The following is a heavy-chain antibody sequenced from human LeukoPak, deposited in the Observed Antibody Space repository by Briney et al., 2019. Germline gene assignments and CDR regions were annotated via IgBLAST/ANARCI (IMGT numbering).Heavy chain of an antibody. CDR3: ARQPVTIFGVVTNMDV. Sequence: GSLRLSCAASGFTLSTYNMNWARQPPGKGLEWIGSIYYSGSTYYNPSLKSRVTISVDTSKNQFSLKLSSVTAADTAVYYCARQPVTIFGVVTNMDVWGKGTTVTVSS. J-gene: IGHJ6*03. CDR1: GFTLSTYN. V-gene: IGHV4-39*01. CDR2: IYYSGST. D-gene: IGHD3-3*01.